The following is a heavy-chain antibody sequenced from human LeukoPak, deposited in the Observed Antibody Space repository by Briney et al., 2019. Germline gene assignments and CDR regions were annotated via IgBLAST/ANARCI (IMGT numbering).Heavy chain of an antibody. CDR2: ISEGVGNT. CDR1: GFTFGDHA. CDR3: AKREKGTTGRFFDY. V-gene: IGHV3-23*01. Sequence: GGSLRLSCITSGFTFGDHAMSWVRQAPGKGLEWVSGISEGVGNTYYADSVKGRFTISRDHSKNTLYLQMNSLRAEDTALYYCAKREKGTTGRFFDYWGQGTLVTVSS. D-gene: IGHD4-17*01. J-gene: IGHJ4*02.